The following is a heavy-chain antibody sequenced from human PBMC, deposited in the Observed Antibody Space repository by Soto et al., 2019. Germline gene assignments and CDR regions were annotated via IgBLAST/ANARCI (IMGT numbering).Heavy chain of an antibody. V-gene: IGHV4-4*07. Sequence: SETLSLTCTFSGASIIGFYWSWIRKSAGKGLEWIGRIYATGTTDYNPSLKSRVMMSVDTSKKQFSLKLRSVTAADTAVYYCVRDGTKTLRDWFDPWGQGISVTVSS. D-gene: IGHD1-1*01. CDR2: IYATGTT. J-gene: IGHJ5*02. CDR1: GASIIGFY. CDR3: VRDGTKTLRDWFDP.